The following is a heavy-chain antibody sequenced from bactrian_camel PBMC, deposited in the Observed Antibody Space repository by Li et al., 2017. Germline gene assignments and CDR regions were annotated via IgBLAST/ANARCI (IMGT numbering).Heavy chain of an antibody. J-gene: IGHJ6*01. Sequence: HVQLVESGGGLVQPGGSLRLSCAVSGAVSGNIYSSISMGWFRQTPGKEREGVAAIGSDGSTSYADSAEGRFTISRDNAKNTLYLQMNSLKTEDTAVYYCATGPAPRSSSIGYWGQGTQVTVS. CDR2: IGSDGST. CDR1: GAVSGNIYSSIS. V-gene: IGHV3S53*01. D-gene: IGHD6*01. CDR3: ATGPAPRSSSIGY.